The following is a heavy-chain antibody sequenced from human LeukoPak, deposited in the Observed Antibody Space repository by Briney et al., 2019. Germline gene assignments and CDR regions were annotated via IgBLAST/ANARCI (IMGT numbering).Heavy chain of an antibody. CDR3: AKDLRVTMVRGVLDY. D-gene: IGHD3-10*01. CDR2: ISGSGGST. Sequence: GGSLRLSCAASGFTFSSYAMSWVRQAPGKGLEWVSAISGSGGSTYYADSVKGRFTISRDNSKNTLYLQMNSLRAEDAAVYYCAKDLRVTMVRGVLDYWGQGTLVTVSS. J-gene: IGHJ4*02. V-gene: IGHV3-23*01. CDR1: GFTFSSYA.